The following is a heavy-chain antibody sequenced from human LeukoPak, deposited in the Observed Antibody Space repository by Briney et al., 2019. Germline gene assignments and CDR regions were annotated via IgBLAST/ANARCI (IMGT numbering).Heavy chain of an antibody. CDR3: ARDLVDTAMVPGPPAL. Sequence: VASVKVSCKASGYTFTSYYMHWVRQAPGQGLEWMGIISPSGGSTSYAQKFQGRVTMTRDTSTSTVYMELSSLRSEDTAVYYCARDLVDTAMVPGPPALWGQGTLVTVSS. J-gene: IGHJ4*02. CDR1: GYTFTSYY. D-gene: IGHD5-18*01. CDR2: ISPSGGST. V-gene: IGHV1-46*01.